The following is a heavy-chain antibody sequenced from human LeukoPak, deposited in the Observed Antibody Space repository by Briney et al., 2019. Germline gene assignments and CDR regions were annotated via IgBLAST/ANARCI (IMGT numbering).Heavy chain of an antibody. CDR1: GGSISSGDYY. J-gene: IGHJ4*02. D-gene: IGHD3-22*01. Sequence: TSQTLSLTCTVSGGSISSGDYYWSWIRQPPGKGLEWIGYIYYSGSTYYNPSLKSRVTISVDTSKNQFSLKLSSVTAADTAVYYCARAPSHYYDSSGHLNYWGQGTLVTVSS. CDR2: IYYSGST. CDR3: ARAPSHYYDSSGHLNY. V-gene: IGHV4-30-4*01.